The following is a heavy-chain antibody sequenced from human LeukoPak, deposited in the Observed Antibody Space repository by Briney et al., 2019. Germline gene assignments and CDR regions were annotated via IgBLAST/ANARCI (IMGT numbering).Heavy chain of an antibody. Sequence: GGSLRLSCAASGFTFSNAWMSWVRRAPGKGLEWVGRIKSKTDGGTTDYAAPVKGRFTISRDDSKNTLYLQMNSLKTEDTAVYYCTTRLRYFDWTIYDFDYWGQGTLVTVSS. V-gene: IGHV3-15*01. D-gene: IGHD3-9*01. J-gene: IGHJ4*02. CDR1: GFTFSNAW. CDR2: IKSKTDGGTT. CDR3: TTRLRYFDWTIYDFDY.